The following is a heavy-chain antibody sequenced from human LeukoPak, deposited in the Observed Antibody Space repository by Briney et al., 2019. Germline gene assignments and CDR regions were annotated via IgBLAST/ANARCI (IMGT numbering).Heavy chain of an antibody. Sequence: SETLSLTCAVYGGSFSGYYWSWIRQPPGKGLEWIGEINHSGSTNYNPPLKSRVTISVDTSKNQFSLKLSSVTAADTAVYYCARGSQYYDFWSGYCYYFDYWGQGTLVTVSS. D-gene: IGHD3-3*01. CDR1: GGSFSGYY. J-gene: IGHJ4*02. CDR2: INHSGST. CDR3: ARGSQYYDFWSGYCYYFDY. V-gene: IGHV4-34*01.